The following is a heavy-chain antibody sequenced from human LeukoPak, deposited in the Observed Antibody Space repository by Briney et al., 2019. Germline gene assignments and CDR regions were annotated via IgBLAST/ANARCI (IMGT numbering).Heavy chain of an antibody. CDR2: IYHSGST. CDR3: ARFSRVVPAAIGYYYYYGMDV. CDR1: GGSISISNSNW. J-gene: IGHJ6*02. D-gene: IGHD2-2*01. Sequence: SGTLSLTCAVSGGSISISNSNWWSWVRQPPGKGLEWIGEIYHSGSTNYNPSLKSRVTISVDKSKNQFSLKLSSVTAADTAVYYCARFSRVVPAAIGYYYYYGMDVWGQGTTVTVSS. V-gene: IGHV4-4*02.